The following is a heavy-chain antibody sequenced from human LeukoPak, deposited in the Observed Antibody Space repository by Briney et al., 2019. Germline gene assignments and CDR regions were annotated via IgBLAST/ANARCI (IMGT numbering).Heavy chain of an antibody. CDR2: INAGNGNT. CDR1: GYTFTSYG. D-gene: IGHD4-17*01. J-gene: IGHJ5*02. CDR3: AREVTVNWFDP. V-gene: IGHV1-3*01. Sequence: GASVKVSCKASGYTFTSYGISWVRQAPGQRLEWMGWINAGNGNTKYSQKFQGRVTITRDTSASTAYMELSSLRSEDTAVYYCAREVTVNWFDPWGQGTLVTVSS.